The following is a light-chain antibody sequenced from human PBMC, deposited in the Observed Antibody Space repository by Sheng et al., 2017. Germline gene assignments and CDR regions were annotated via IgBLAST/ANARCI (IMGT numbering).Light chain of an antibody. CDR2: EGS. J-gene: IGLJ2*01. Sequence: QSALTQPASVSGSPGQSITISCTGTSSDVGNYNLVSWYQHHPGKAPKLMIYEGSKRPSGVSNRFSGSKSGNMASLTISGLQAEDEADYYCCSYAGSSTLIFGGGTKLTVL. CDR1: SSDVGNYNL. CDR3: CSYAGSSTLI. V-gene: IGLV2-23*01.